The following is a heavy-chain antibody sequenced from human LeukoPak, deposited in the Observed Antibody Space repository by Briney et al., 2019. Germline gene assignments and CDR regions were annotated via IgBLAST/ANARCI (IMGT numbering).Heavy chain of an antibody. J-gene: IGHJ6*04. CDR2: ISYDGSNK. CDR1: GFTFSSYA. V-gene: IGHV3-30*04. D-gene: IGHD2-2*01. Sequence: GRSLRLSCAASGFTFSSYAMHWVRQAPGKGLEWVAVISYDGSNKYYADSVKGRFTISRDNSKNTLYLQMSSLRAEDTAVYYCARDKTAGVPAAMNYYYYGMDVWGKGTTVTVSS. CDR3: ARDKTAGVPAAMNYYYYGMDV.